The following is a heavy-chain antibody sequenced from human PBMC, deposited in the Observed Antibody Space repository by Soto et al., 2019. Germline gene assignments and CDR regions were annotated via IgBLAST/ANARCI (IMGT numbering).Heavy chain of an antibody. CDR2: ISYDGSNK. CDR3: AKYPRYSGHGSYFDY. CDR1: GFTFSSYG. V-gene: IGHV3-30*18. Sequence: QVQLVESGGGVVQPGRSLRLSCAASGFTFSSYGMHWVRQAPGKGLEWVAVISYDGSNKYYADSVKSRLTMSRDNSKNTLYLQMNSLRAEDTAVYYCAKYPRYSGHGSYFDYWGQGTLVTVFS. J-gene: IGHJ4*02. D-gene: IGHD5-12*01.